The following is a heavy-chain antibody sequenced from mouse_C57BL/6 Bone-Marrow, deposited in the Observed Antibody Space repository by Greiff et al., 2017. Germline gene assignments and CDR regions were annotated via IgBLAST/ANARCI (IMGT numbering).Heavy chain of an antibody. CDR1: GFSLTSYG. D-gene: IGHD2-3*01. V-gene: IGHV2-2*01. CDR3: ARDDGYYTWFAY. Sequence: QVQLKQSGPGLVQPSQSLSITCTVSGFSLTSYGVHWVRQSPGKGLEWLGVIWSGGSTDYNAAFISRLSISKDNSKSQVFFKMNSVQADDTAIYYCARDDGYYTWFAYWGQGTRVTVSA. CDR2: IWSGGST. J-gene: IGHJ3*01.